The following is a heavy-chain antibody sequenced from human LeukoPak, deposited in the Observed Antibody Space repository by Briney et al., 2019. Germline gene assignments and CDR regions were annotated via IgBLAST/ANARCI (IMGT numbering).Heavy chain of an antibody. V-gene: IGHV4-59*01. CDR3: ARDYYDSSGFDY. D-gene: IGHD3-22*01. Sequence: SETLSLTCTVSGGSISSYYWSGIRQPPGKGLEWIGYIYYSGSTNYNPSLKSRVTISVDTSKNQFSLKLSSVTAADTAVYYCARDYYDSSGFDYWGQGTPVTVSS. CDR1: GGSISSYY. CDR2: IYYSGST. J-gene: IGHJ4*02.